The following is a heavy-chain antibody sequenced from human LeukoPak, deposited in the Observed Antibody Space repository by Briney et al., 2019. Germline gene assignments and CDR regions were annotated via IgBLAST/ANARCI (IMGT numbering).Heavy chain of an antibody. V-gene: IGHV4-59*12. CDR3: ARVDCSSTSCSNDY. CDR1: GGSISSYY. Sequence: SETLSLTCTVSGGSISSYYWSWIRQPPGKGLEWIGYIYHSGSTYYNPSLKSRVTISVDRSKNQFSLKLSSVTAADTAVYYCARVDCSSTSCSNDYWGQGTLVTVSS. D-gene: IGHD2-2*01. CDR2: IYHSGST. J-gene: IGHJ4*02.